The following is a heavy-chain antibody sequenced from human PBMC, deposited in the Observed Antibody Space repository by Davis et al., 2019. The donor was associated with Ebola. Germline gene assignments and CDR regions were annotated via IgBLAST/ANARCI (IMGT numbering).Heavy chain of an antibody. CDR2: IYHSGST. CDR1: GYSISSGYY. CDR3: ARALLQVAPFGY. Sequence: ETLSLTCAVSGYSISSGYYWGWIRQPPGKGLEWIGSIYHSGSTYYNPSLKSRVTISVDTSKNQFSLKLSSVTAADTAVYYCARALLQVAPFGYWGQGTLVTVSS. D-gene: IGHD2-15*01. J-gene: IGHJ4*02. V-gene: IGHV4-38-2*01.